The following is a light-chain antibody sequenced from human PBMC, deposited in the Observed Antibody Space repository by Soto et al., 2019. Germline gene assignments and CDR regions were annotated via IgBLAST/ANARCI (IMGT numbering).Light chain of an antibody. CDR2: GDN. CDR1: SSNIGSYYD. J-gene: IGLJ2*01. V-gene: IGLV1-40*01. Sequence: QSVLTQPPSVSGAPGQRVTIPCTGSSSNIGSYYDVHWYQQLPGTVPKLLIYGDNTRPSGVPDRFSGSKSGTSASLAITGLQAEDEADYDCQSYDSSLSHVVFGGGTKRTVL. CDR3: QSYDSSLSHVV.